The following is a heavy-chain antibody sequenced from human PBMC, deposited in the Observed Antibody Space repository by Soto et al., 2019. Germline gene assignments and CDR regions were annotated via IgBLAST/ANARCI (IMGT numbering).Heavy chain of an antibody. V-gene: IGHV4-39*01. Sequence: NPSETLSLTCTVSGGSISSSSYYWGWIRQPPGKGLEWIGSIYYSGSTYYNPSLKSRVTISVDTSKNQFSLKLSSVTAADTAVYYCAKPYSSSSKSSRAYYGMDVWGQGTTVTVSS. J-gene: IGHJ6*02. CDR3: AKPYSSSSKSSRAYYGMDV. D-gene: IGHD6-6*01. CDR1: GGSISSSSYY. CDR2: IYYSGST.